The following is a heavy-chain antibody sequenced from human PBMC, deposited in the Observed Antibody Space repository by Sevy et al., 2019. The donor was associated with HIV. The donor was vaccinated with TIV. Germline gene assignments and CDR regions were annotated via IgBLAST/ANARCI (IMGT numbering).Heavy chain of an antibody. CDR1: GLTLSGYG. V-gene: IGHV3-30*18. Sequence: GGSLRLSCVASGLTLSGYGMHWVRQAPGHGLEWVAAISYDGSNKFYADSLKGRFTINRDDSKNMLYLQMNNVRPEDRAVYYCVKDASSQWLNYYFDYWGQGTLVTVSS. CDR2: ISYDGSNK. D-gene: IGHD6-19*01. J-gene: IGHJ4*02. CDR3: VKDASSQWLNYYFDY.